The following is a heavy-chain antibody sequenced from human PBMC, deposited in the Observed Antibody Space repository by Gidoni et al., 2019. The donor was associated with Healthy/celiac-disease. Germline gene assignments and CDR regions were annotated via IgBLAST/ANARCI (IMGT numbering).Heavy chain of an antibody. CDR2: IWYDGSNK. V-gene: IGHV3-33*01. J-gene: IGHJ4*02. Sequence: QVQLVESGGGVVQPGSSLRLSCAASGFTFSSYGMHWVRQAPGKGLEWVAVIWYDGSNKYYADSVKGRFTISRDNSKNTLYLQMNSLRAEDTAVYYCASIAVAGGFDYWGQGTLVTVSS. CDR3: ASIAVAGGFDY. D-gene: IGHD6-19*01. CDR1: GFTFSSYG.